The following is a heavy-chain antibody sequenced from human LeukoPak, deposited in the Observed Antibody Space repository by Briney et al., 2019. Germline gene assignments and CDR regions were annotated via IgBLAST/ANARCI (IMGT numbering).Heavy chain of an antibody. CDR3: ARVYQSAEYYFDY. D-gene: IGHD2-2*01. V-gene: IGHV4-59*01. J-gene: IGHJ4*02. Sequence: KSSETPSLTCTVSGGSIDSYYWSWIRQPPGKGLEWIGYIYYTGSTEYHPSLKSRVTISLDTSKNQFSLKLTSVTAADTAVYYCARVYQSAEYYFDYWGQGNLVSVSS. CDR1: GGSIDSYY. CDR2: IYYTGST.